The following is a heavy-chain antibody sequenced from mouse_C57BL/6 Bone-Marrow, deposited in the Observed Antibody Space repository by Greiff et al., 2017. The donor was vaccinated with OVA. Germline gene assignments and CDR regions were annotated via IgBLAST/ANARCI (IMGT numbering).Heavy chain of an antibody. D-gene: IGHD1-1*01. CDR1: GYTFTDYY. CDR2: INPNNGGT. Sequence: VQLQQSGPELVKPGASVKISCKASGYTFTDYYMNWVKQSHGKSLEWIGDINPNNGGTSYNQKFKGKATLTVGKSSSTAYMELRSLTSEDSAVYYCARPLDYYGSSYWYFDVWGTGTTVTVSS. V-gene: IGHV1-26*01. CDR3: ARPLDYYGSSYWYFDV. J-gene: IGHJ1*03.